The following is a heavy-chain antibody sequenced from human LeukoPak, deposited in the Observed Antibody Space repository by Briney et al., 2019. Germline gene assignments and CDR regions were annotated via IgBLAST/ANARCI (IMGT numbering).Heavy chain of an antibody. CDR2: INPNSGGT. CDR1: VGTFSSYA. J-gene: IGHJ6*02. V-gene: IGHV1-2*02. D-gene: IGHD6-19*01. Sequence: ASVKVSCKPSVGTFSSYAISRVRQAPGQRLGWRGCINPNSGGTNYPQKFQGRVTMTRDTSISTAYMELSRLRSDDTAVYYCAREGIVSGWYLGYYYYGMDVWGQGTTVTVSS. CDR3: AREGIVSGWYLGYYYYGMDV.